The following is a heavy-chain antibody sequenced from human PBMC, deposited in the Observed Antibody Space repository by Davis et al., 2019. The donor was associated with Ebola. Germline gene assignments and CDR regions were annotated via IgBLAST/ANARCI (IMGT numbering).Heavy chain of an antibody. V-gene: IGHV4-34*01. CDR1: GGSFSGYY. D-gene: IGHD6-6*01. CDR3: ARDVYSSSSGFDY. Sequence: SETLSLTCAVYGGSFSGYYWSWIRQPPGKGLEWIGEINHSGSTNYNPSLKSRVTISVDTSKNQFSLKLSSVTAADTAVYYCARDVYSSSSGFDYWGQGTLVTVSS. CDR2: INHSGST. J-gene: IGHJ4*02.